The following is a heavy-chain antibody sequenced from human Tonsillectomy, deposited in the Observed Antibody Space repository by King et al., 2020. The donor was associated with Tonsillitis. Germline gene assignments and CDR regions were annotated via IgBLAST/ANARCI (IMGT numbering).Heavy chain of an antibody. J-gene: IGHJ3*02. CDR1: GGTFSSYA. Sequence: QLVQSGAEVKKPGSSVKVSCRASGGTFSSYAISWVRQAPGQGPEWMGRIIPILGTSNYAQRFQGRVTISADKSTTTAYLELRSLKSDDTAIYYCARDSWGGYFDTRGEDDAFETWGQGTMVTVSS. CDR2: IIPILGTS. CDR3: ARDSWGGYFDTRGEDDAFET. V-gene: IGHV1-69*09. D-gene: IGHD3-9*01.